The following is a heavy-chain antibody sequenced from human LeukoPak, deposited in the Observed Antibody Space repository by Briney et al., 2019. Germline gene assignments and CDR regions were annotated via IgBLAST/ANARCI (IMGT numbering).Heavy chain of an antibody. CDR2: ISYDGSNK. Sequence: PGRSLRLSCAASGFTFSSYAMHWVRQAPGKGLEWVAVISYDGSNKYYADSVKGRFTISRDNSKNTLYLQMNSLRAEDTAVYYCARASDIVVVPAAILHWGQGTLVTVSS. CDR3: ARASDIVVVPAAILH. J-gene: IGHJ4*02. D-gene: IGHD2-2*02. V-gene: IGHV3-30-3*01. CDR1: GFTFSSYA.